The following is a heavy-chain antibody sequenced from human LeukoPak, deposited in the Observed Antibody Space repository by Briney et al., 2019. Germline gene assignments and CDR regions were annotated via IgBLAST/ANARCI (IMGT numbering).Heavy chain of an antibody. V-gene: IGHV1-46*01. CDR2: INPSGGST. J-gene: IGHJ5*02. CDR3: ARVDGSYYRP. Sequence: ASVKVSCKASGYIFTSYYMHWVRQAPGQGLEWMGLINPSGGSTSYAQKFQGRVTMTRDTSTSTVYMELSSLRSEDTAVYYCARVDGSYYRPWGQGTLVTVSS. D-gene: IGHD1-26*01. CDR1: GYIFTSYY.